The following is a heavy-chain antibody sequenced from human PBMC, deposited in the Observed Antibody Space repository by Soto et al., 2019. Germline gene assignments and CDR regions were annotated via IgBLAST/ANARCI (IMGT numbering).Heavy chain of an antibody. CDR3: ARPRDGDGYNLGY. D-gene: IGHD5-12*01. CDR2: IYYSGST. Sequence: SETLSLTCTVSGGSVSSSSYYWGWIRQPPGKGLEWIGSIYYSGSTYYNPSLKSRVTISVDTSKNQFSLKLSSVTAADTAVYYCARPRDGDGYNLGYWGQGTLVTVSS. J-gene: IGHJ4*02. V-gene: IGHV4-39*01. CDR1: GGSVSSSSYY.